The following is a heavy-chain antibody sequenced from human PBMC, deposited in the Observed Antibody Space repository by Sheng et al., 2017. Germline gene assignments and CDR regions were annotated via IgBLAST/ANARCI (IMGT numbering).Heavy chain of an antibody. D-gene: IGHD3-10*01. V-gene: IGHV4-34*01. CDR1: WVLQWLL. CDR3: ARGKVRGVIIRGRSYNWFDP. J-gene: IGHJ5*02. Sequence: QVQLQQWGAGLLKPSGDPVPHLRCLWWVLQWLLLELDPPAPREGAGVDWGNQSIVEAPTTTRSLKSRVTISVDTSKNQFSLKLSSVTAADTAVYYCARGKVRGVIIRGRSYNWFDPWGQGTLVTVSS. CDR2: QSIVEAP.